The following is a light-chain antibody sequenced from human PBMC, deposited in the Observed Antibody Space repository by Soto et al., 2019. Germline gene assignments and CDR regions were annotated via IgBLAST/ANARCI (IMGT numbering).Light chain of an antibody. CDR1: QSISSY. CDR2: AAS. V-gene: IGKV1-39*01. Sequence: DIQMTQSPSSLSASVGDRVTITCRASQSISSYLNWYQQKPGKAPKLLIYAASSLQSGVPSRFSGSGSGTDFTLTISSLQPEDFANYYCQQSYSTRLTFGQGTKVEIK. CDR3: QQSYSTRLT. J-gene: IGKJ1*01.